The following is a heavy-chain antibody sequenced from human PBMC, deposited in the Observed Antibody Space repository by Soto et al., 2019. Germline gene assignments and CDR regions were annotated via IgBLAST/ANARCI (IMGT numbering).Heavy chain of an antibody. CDR1: GGTFSSYA. CDR2: IIPIFGTA. Sequence: QVQLVQSGAEVKKPGSSVKVSCKASGGTFSSYAISWVRQAPGQGLEWMGGIIPIFGTANYAQKFQGRVTITADESTSTAYMELSSLRSEDTAVYYCAREGVGYCSGGSCDNWFDPWGQGTLVTVSS. V-gene: IGHV1-69*01. D-gene: IGHD2-15*01. CDR3: AREGVGYCSGGSCDNWFDP. J-gene: IGHJ5*02.